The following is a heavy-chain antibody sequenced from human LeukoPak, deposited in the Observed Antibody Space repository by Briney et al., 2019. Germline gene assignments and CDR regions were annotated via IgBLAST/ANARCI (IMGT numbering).Heavy chain of an antibody. Sequence: SETLSLTCTVSGGSISSSSYYCGWIRQPPGKGLEWIGSIYYSGSTYYNPSLKSRVTISVDTSKNQFSLKLSSVTAADTAVYYCARGQWETSFDYWGQGTLVTVSS. D-gene: IGHD1-26*01. J-gene: IGHJ4*02. CDR3: ARGQWETSFDY. CDR1: GGSISSSSYY. CDR2: IYYSGST. V-gene: IGHV4-39*01.